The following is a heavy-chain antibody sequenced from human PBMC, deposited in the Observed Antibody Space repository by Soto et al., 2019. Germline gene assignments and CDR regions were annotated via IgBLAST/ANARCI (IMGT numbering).Heavy chain of an antibody. Sequence: GGSLRLSCAASGFTFSSYAMSWVRQAPGKGLEWVSAISGSGGGTYYADSVKGRFTISRDNSKNTLYLQMNSLRAEDTAVYYCAKLPAFRAYYYDSSGYYLDYWGQGTLVTVSS. V-gene: IGHV3-23*01. J-gene: IGHJ4*02. CDR2: ISGSGGGT. CDR3: AKLPAFRAYYYDSSGYYLDY. D-gene: IGHD3-22*01. CDR1: GFTFSSYA.